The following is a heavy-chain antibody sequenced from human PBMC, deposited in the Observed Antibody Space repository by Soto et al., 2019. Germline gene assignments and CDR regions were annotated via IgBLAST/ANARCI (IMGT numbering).Heavy chain of an antibody. CDR2: IYHSGST. V-gene: IGHV4-4*02. D-gene: IGHD2-15*01. CDR3: ASLSSSRWAFDY. Sequence: KPSETLSLTCAVSGGSISSSNWWSWVRQPPGKGLEWIGEIYHSGSTNYNPSLTSRVTISVDKSKNQFPLKLSSVTAADTAVYYCASLSSSRWAFDYWGQGNLVTVSS. CDR1: GGSISSSNW. J-gene: IGHJ4*02.